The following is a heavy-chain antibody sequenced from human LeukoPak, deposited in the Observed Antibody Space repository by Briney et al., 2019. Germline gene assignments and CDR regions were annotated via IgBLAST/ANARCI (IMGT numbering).Heavy chain of an antibody. CDR2: ISGSGGST. J-gene: IGHJ4*02. CDR1: GFTFSSYA. CDR3: ARDLYYGSGSFDY. Sequence: GGSLRLSCAASGFTFSSYAMSWVRQAPGKGLGWVSAISGSGGSTYYADSVKGRFTISRDNSKNTLYLQMNSLRAEDTAVYYCARDLYYGSGSFDYWGQGTLVTVSS. V-gene: IGHV3-23*01. D-gene: IGHD3-10*01.